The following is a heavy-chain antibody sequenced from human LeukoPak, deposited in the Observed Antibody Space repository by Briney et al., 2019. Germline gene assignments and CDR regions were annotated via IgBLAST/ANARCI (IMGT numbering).Heavy chain of an antibody. CDR1: GFTVSSNY. D-gene: IGHD6-19*01. V-gene: IGHV3-53*01. J-gene: IGHJ4*02. Sequence: GGSLRLSCAASGFTVSSNYMSWVRQAPGKGLEWVSVIYSGGSTYYADSVKGRFTISRDNSKNTLYLQMNSLRAEDTAVYYGARGYPGIAVAGLGLDYWGQGTLVTVSS. CDR2: IYSGGST. CDR3: ARGYPGIAVAGLGLDY.